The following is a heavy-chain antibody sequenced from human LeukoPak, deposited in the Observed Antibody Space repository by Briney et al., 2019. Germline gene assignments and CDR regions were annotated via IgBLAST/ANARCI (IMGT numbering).Heavy chain of an antibody. CDR2: ISGSGSST. V-gene: IGHV3-23*01. CDR1: GFTFSSYA. J-gene: IGHJ4*02. Sequence: GGSLRLSCAASGFTFSSYAMSWVRQAPGKGLEWVSAISGSGSSTYYADSVKGRFTISRDNSKNTLYLYMNSLRAEDTAVYYCAKAPLVRGVLVLPNLDYWGQGTLVTVSS. CDR3: AKAPLVRGVLVLPNLDY. D-gene: IGHD3-10*01.